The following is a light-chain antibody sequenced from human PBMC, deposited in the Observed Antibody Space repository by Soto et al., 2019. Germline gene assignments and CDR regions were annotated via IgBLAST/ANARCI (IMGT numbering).Light chain of an antibody. CDR2: HTS. Sequence: IVLTQSPATLSSSPWERATLSCRASQTVNSRLAWYQHKPGQAPRLLIYHTSNRATGIPARFSGSGSGTDFTLTISSLEPEDFAIYYCHQYNNWPSWTFGQGTKVDIK. CDR1: QTVNSR. J-gene: IGKJ1*01. CDR3: HQYNNWPSWT. V-gene: IGKV3-11*01.